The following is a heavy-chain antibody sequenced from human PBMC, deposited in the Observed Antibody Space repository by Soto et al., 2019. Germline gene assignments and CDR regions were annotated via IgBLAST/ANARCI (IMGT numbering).Heavy chain of an antibody. CDR2: ISGTMGSVRDP. J-gene: IGHJ5*01. CDR1: GFTFSTYT. D-gene: IGHD3-16*01. CDR3: AKARCNSSTCYVPDS. V-gene: IGHV3-23*01. Sequence: EVQLLESGGGLVQPGGSLRLSCVASGFTFSTYTMSWVRRAPGKGLEWVSVISGTMGSVRDPYYAGSVQGRFTISRDDFKCTLYLQMNSPRPEDTAIYSCAKARCNSSTCYVPDSWGQGTLVTVSS.